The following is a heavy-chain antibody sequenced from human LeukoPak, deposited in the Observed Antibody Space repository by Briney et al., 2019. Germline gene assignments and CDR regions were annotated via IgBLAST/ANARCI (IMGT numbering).Heavy chain of an antibody. CDR1: GGSFSGYY. Sequence: SETLSLTCAVYGGSFSGYYWSWIRQPPGKGREWIGEINHSGSTNYNPSLKSRVTISVDTSKNQFSLKLSSVTAADTAVYYCARGRYSSSWFPFDYWGQGTLVTVSS. J-gene: IGHJ4*02. CDR2: INHSGST. CDR3: ARGRYSSSWFPFDY. V-gene: IGHV4-34*01. D-gene: IGHD6-13*01.